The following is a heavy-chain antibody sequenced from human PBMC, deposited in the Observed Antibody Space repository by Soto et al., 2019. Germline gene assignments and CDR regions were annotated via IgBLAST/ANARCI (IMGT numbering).Heavy chain of an antibody. CDR2: IKQDETEK. D-gene: IGHD1-26*01. V-gene: IGHV3-7*04. J-gene: IGHJ4*02. CDR1: GFTFSSYW. CDR3: ARLVSAAANDY. Sequence: EVQLVESGGGLGQPGGSLRLSCAASGFTFSSYWMSWVRQAPRKGLEWVANIKQDETEKYYVDSVKGRFTISRDNAKNSLYLQMNSLRAEDTAVYYCARLVSAAANDYWGQGTLVTVSS.